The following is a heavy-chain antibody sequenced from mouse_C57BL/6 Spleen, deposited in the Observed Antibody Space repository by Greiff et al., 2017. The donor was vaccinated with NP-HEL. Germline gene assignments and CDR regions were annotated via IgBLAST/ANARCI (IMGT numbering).Heavy chain of an antibody. J-gene: IGHJ2*01. CDR2: ISNLAYSI. CDR1: GFTFSDYG. Sequence: EVKVEESGGGLVQPGGSLKLSCAASGFTFSDYGMAWVRQAPRKGPEWVAFISNLAYSIYYADTVTGRFTISRENAKNTLYREMSSLRSEDTAMYYCARRGAYDYDGYYFDYWGQGTTLTVSS. CDR3: ARRGAYDYDGYYFDY. D-gene: IGHD2-4*01. V-gene: IGHV5-15*04.